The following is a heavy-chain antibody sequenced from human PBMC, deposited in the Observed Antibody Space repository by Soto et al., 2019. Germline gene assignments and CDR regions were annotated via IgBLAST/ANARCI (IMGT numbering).Heavy chain of an antibody. Sequence: QVQLVQSGAEVKKPGASVKVSCKASGYTFTSYDITWVRQATGQGLEWMGWLNPSSGNTGSAQKFQGRVTMTRNTSMSTAYMELSSLRSEDTAVYYCAREVIGCNDPWGQGTLVTVSS. CDR3: AREVIGCNDP. D-gene: IGHD3-10*01. V-gene: IGHV1-8*01. CDR1: GYTFTSYD. CDR2: LNPSSGNT. J-gene: IGHJ5*02.